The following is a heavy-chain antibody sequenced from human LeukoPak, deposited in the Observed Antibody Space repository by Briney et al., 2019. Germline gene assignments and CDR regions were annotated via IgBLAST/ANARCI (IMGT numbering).Heavy chain of an antibody. J-gene: IGHJ4*02. Sequence: PGGSLRLSCAASGFTFSSYGMHWVRQAPGKGLEWVAVIWYDGSNKYYADSVKGRFTISRDNSKNTLYLQMNSLRAEDTAVYYCARGHLGYSGSYIFDYWGQGTLVTVSS. D-gene: IGHD1-26*01. V-gene: IGHV3-33*01. CDR1: GFTFSSYG. CDR2: IWYDGSNK. CDR3: ARGHLGYSGSYIFDY.